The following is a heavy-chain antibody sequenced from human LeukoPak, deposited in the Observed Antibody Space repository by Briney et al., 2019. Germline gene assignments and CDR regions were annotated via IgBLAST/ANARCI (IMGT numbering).Heavy chain of an antibody. Sequence: SVKVSCKAPGGTFSSYAVCWVRQAPGQGLEWMGRIIPILGIANYAQKFQGRDTLTADKSTSTPYMELSSLRSEDTAVYYCARGGITMVQGVYNWFDPWGQGTLVTVSS. CDR3: ARGGITMVQGVYNWFDP. V-gene: IGHV1-69*04. CDR1: GGTFSSYA. J-gene: IGHJ5*02. CDR2: IIPILGIA. D-gene: IGHD3-10*01.